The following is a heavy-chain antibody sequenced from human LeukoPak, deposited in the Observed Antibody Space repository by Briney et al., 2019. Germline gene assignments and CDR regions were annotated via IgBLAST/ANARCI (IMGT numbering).Heavy chain of an antibody. J-gene: IGHJ4*02. CDR1: GYSFTSYW. Sequence: GESLKISCQGSGYSFTSYWIGWVRQMPGKGLEWMGIIYPGDSDTRYSPSFQGQVTISADKSISTAYLQWSSLKASDTAMYYCARRSTYYYDSSGSIAYYFDYWGQGTLVTVSS. V-gene: IGHV5-51*01. CDR2: IYPGDSDT. D-gene: IGHD3-22*01. CDR3: ARRSTYYYDSSGSIAYYFDY.